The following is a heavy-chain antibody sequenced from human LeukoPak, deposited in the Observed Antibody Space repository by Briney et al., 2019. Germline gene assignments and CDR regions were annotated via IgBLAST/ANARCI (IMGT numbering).Heavy chain of an antibody. CDR1: GFTVSSNH. CDR2: IYSGGST. Sequence: GGSLRLSCAASGFTVSSNHMSWVRQAPGKGLEWVSVIYSGGSTYYADSVKGRFTISRDNSKNTLYLQMNSLRAEDTAVYYCARDTPTELRLGELSLYLGAFDIWGQGTMVTVSS. J-gene: IGHJ3*02. V-gene: IGHV3-53*01. CDR3: ARDTPTELRLGELSLYLGAFDI. D-gene: IGHD3-16*02.